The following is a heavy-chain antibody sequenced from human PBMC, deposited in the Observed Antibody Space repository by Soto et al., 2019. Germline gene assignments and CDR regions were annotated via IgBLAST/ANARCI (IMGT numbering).Heavy chain of an antibody. V-gene: IGHV1-18*01. J-gene: IGHJ5*02. CDR1: GNTFTNFG. Sequence: QGQLVQSGAEVKKPGASVKVSCTASGNTFTNFGVTWVRQAPGQGLEWMGWISAYTDDPNYAQKFQGRVTMTIDTSTSTAYLDLRSLTSDDTAVYYCARSQDSSGYWNSCFDPWGQGTLVTVSS. CDR2: ISAYTDDP. CDR3: ARSQDSSGYWNSCFDP. D-gene: IGHD3-22*01.